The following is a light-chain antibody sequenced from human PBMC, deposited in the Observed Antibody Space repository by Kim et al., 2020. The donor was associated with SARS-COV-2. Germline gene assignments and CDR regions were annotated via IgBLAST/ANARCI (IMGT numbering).Light chain of an antibody. J-gene: IGLJ3*02. CDR3: ATWDDRLKGVV. CDR2: RND. Sequence: GQRVTLSCTGSSSTIGGNTVTWYQQFPGTAPKVVISRNDERPSGLSDRFSGSKSGTSASLAISGLQSEDEADYYCATWDDRLKGVVFGGGTRLTVL. CDR1: SSTIGGNT. V-gene: IGLV1-44*01.